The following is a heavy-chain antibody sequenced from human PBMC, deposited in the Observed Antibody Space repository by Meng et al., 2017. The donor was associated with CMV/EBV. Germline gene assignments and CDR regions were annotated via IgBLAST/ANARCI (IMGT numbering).Heavy chain of an antibody. CDR1: GYTFTSYY. Sequence: ASVKVSCKASGYTFTSYYINWVRQATGQGLEWMGWMNPNSGNTGYAQKFQGRVTMTRNTSISTAYMELSSLRSEDTAVYYCAREGGGDSGWYGRASYYYYYYGMDVWGQGTTVTVSS. CDR2: MNPNSGNT. V-gene: IGHV1-8*01. CDR3: AREGGGDSGWYGRASYYYYYYGMDV. J-gene: IGHJ6*02. D-gene: IGHD6-19*01.